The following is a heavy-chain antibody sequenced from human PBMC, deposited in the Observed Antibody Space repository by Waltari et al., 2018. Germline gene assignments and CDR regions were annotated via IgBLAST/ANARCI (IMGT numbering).Heavy chain of an antibody. D-gene: IGHD2-15*01. J-gene: IGHJ4*02. CDR3: ARETRYCSGGSCYTAPDDY. Sequence: QVQLVQSGAEVKKPGASVKVSCKASGYTFTGYYMHWVRQAPGHGLEWMGRINPNSGGTNYAQKFQGRVTMTRDTSISTAYMELSRLRSDDTAVYYCARETRYCSGGSCYTAPDDYWGQGTLVTVSS. CDR1: GYTFTGYY. V-gene: IGHV1-2*06. CDR2: INPNSGGT.